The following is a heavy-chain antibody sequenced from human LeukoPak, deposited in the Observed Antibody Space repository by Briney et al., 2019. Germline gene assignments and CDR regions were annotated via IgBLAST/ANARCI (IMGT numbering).Heavy chain of an antibody. J-gene: IGHJ4*02. D-gene: IGHD2-15*01. Sequence: GGSLRLSCTASGFIFTSYGMNWVRQAPGKGPEWVSYISSSGSNIFYADSVKGRFTISRDQAKDSVFLQMNSLRAEDTALYFCARDAVMGATPFYFDSWGQGALVTVSS. V-gene: IGHV3-21*04. CDR2: ISSSGSNI. CDR3: ARDAVMGATPFYFDS. CDR1: GFIFTSYG.